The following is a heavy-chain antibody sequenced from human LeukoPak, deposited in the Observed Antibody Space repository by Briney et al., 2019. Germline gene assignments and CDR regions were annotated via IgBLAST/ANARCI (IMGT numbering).Heavy chain of an antibody. CDR2: IWFDGSVS. J-gene: IGHJ3*02. CDR3: ARLYGDYVAFDI. D-gene: IGHD4-17*01. CDR1: GSTSSPYA. V-gene: IGHV3-33*08. Sequence: GGSRKSSGPPPGSTSSPYAIHWSGKLQAKGLGWVPVIWFDGSVSHHADSVKGRFTISRDNSKNTLYLQMNSLRAEDTAVYYCARLYGDYVAFDIWGQGTMVTVSS.